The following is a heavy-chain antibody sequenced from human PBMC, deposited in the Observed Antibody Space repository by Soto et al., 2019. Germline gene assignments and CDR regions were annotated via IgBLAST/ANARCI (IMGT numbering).Heavy chain of an antibody. V-gene: IGHV4-34*01. CDR3: ARGRPSVLRFLEWLPPRDYYGMDV. CDR1: GGSFSGYY. Sequence: ETLALTCAVYGGSFSGYYWSWIRQPPGKGLEWIGEINHSGSTNYNPSLKSRVTISVDTSKNQFSLKLSSVTAADTAVYYCARGRPSVLRFLEWLPPRDYYGMDVWGQGTTVTVSS. J-gene: IGHJ6*02. CDR2: INHSGST. D-gene: IGHD3-3*01.